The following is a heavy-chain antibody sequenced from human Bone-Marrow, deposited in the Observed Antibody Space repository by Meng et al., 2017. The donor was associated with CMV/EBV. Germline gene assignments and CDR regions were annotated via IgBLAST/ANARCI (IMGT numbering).Heavy chain of an antibody. D-gene: IGHD2-2*02. J-gene: IGHJ3*02. CDR2: ISYDGSNK. CDR3: ARARTPCSSTSCYTVDALDI. V-gene: IGHV3-30*04. Sequence: GESLKISCAASRFVFSAYAMYWVRQAPGKGLEWVAVISYDGSNKYYADSVKGRFTISRDNSKNTLCLQMNSLRAEDTAVYYCARARTPCSSTSCYTVDALDISGQGTTVSLSS. CDR1: RFVFSAYA.